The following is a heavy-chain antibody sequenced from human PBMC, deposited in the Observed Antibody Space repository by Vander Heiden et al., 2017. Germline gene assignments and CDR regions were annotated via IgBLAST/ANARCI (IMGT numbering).Heavy chain of an antibody. V-gene: IGHV1-69*06. CDR3: ASPGPRAYGGGDCPYYFDY. CDR2: IIPIFGTA. Sequence: QVQLVQSGAEVKKPGSSVKVSCKASGGTFSSYAISWVRQAPGQGLEWMGGIIPIFGTANYAQKFQGRVTITADKSTSTAYMELSSLRSEDTAVYYCASPGPRAYGGGDCPYYFDYWGQGTLVTVSS. D-gene: IGHD2-21*02. CDR1: GGTFSSYA. J-gene: IGHJ4*02.